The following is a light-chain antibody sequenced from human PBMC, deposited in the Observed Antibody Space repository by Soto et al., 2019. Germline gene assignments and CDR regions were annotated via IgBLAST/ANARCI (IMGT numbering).Light chain of an antibody. J-gene: IGLJ1*01. V-gene: IGLV2-14*03. CDR3: SSYTSISTYV. CDR1: SSDVGGYKY. Sequence: QSALTQPASVSGSPGQSITISCTGTSSDVGGYKYVSWYQQHPGKAPKLMIYEVSDRPSGVSNRFSGSKSGNTASLTISGLPAEDEADYYCSSYTSISTYVFGTGTKLTVL. CDR2: EVS.